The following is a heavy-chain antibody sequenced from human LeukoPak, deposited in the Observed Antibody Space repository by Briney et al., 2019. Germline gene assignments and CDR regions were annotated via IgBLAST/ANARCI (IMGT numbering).Heavy chain of an antibody. J-gene: IGHJ6*03. Sequence: GGSLRLSCAASGLTFSSYAMSWVRQVPGKGLEWVSGISSSGVNTYYTDSVKGRFTISRDSSKNTLYLQMNSLRAEDTAVYYCAKDPADRGRTTCQFHFYYYMDVWGKGTTVTVSS. D-gene: IGHD2-15*01. V-gene: IGHV3-23*01. CDR2: ISSSGVNT. CDR3: AKDPADRGRTTCQFHFYYYMDV. CDR1: GLTFSSYA.